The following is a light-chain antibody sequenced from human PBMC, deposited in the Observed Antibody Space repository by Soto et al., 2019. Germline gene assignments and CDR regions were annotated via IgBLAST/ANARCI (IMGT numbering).Light chain of an antibody. CDR2: EVS. Sequence: QSALTQPASVSGSPGQPITISCTGTSSDVGGYNYVSWYQQHPGKAPKLMIYEVSNRPSGVSNRFSGSKSGNTASLTISGLQAEDEADYYCSSYTSSSNYVFGTGTKVTVL. CDR3: SSYTSSSNYV. J-gene: IGLJ1*01. CDR1: SSDVGGYNY. V-gene: IGLV2-14*01.